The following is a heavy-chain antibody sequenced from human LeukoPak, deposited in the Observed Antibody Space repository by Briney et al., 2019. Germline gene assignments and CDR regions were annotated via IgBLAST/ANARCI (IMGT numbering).Heavy chain of an antibody. CDR1: GGSISSSNW. CDR3: ARDLPFDSSGYSYDY. J-gene: IGHJ4*02. D-gene: IGHD3-22*01. CDR2: IYHSGST. V-gene: IGHV4-4*02. Sequence: SGTLSLTCAVSGGSISSSNWWSWVRQPPGKGLEWIGEIYHSGSTNYDPSLKSRVTISVDKSKNHFSLKLSSVTAADTAVYYCARDLPFDSSGYSYDYWGQGTLVTVSS.